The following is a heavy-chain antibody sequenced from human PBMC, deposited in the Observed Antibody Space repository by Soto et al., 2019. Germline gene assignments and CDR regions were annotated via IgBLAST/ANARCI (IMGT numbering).Heavy chain of an antibody. CDR3: ARSWGGCSGGSCYHPNWFDP. CDR2: INHSGST. CDR1: GGSFSGYY. Sequence: QVQLQQWGAGLLKPSETLSLTRAVYGGSFSGYYWSWIRQPPGKGLEWIGEINHSGSTNYNPSLKSRVTISVDTSKNQFSLKLSSVTAADTAVYYCARSWGGCSGGSCYHPNWFDPWGQGTLVTVSS. D-gene: IGHD2-15*01. J-gene: IGHJ5*02. V-gene: IGHV4-34*01.